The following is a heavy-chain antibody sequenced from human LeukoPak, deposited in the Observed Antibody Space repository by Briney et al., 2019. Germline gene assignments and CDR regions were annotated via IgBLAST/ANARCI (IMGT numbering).Heavy chain of an antibody. J-gene: IGHJ4*02. Sequence: PGGSLRLSCAASGFTFSSYGMHWVRQAPGKGLEWVAVISYDGSNKYYADSVKGRFTISRDNSKNTLYLQMNSLRAEDTAVYYCAKLPSGSYPPAVDYWGQGTLVTVSS. D-gene: IGHD1-26*01. V-gene: IGHV3-30*18. CDR2: ISYDGSNK. CDR3: AKLPSGSYPPAVDY. CDR1: GFTFSSYG.